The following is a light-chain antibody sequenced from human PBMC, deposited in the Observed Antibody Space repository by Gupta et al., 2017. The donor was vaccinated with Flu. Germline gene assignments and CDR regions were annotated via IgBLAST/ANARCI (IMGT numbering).Light chain of an antibody. V-gene: IGLV2-23*02. Sequence: IVITCSARSSEDGSNNVVYWYQQDPGKAPKLIIHEVNKRPSGVPDRFSGSKSGNSASLAISGLQSEDEADYYCGAYAGSISLVLGGGTKLTVL. CDR1: SSEDGSNNV. CDR3: GAYAGSISLV. CDR2: EVN. J-gene: IGLJ3*02.